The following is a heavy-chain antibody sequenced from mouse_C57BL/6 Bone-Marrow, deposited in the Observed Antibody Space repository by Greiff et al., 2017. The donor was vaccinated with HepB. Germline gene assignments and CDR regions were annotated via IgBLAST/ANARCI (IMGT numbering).Heavy chain of an antibody. CDR1: GYSITSGYD. J-gene: IGHJ2*01. CDR3: ARERDDSYFDY. V-gene: IGHV3-1*01. CDR2: ISDSGST. D-gene: IGHD3-2*01. Sequence: EVKLMESGPGMVKPSQSLSLTCTVTGYSITSGYDWHWIRHFPGNKLEWMGYISDSGSTNYNPSLKSRISITHDTSKNHFFLQLNSVTTEDTATYYCARERDDSYFDYWGQGTTLTVSS.